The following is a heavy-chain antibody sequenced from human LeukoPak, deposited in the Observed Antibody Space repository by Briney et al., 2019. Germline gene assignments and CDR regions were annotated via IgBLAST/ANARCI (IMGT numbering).Heavy chain of an antibody. D-gene: IGHD6-19*01. CDR1: GYTFTGYY. J-gene: IGHJ5*02. V-gene: IGHV1-2*06. CDR2: INPNSGGT. CDR3: ATGAYGGWRGTWFDP. Sequence: GASVKVSCKASGYTFTGYYMHWVRQAPGQGLEWMGRINPNSGGTNYAQKFQGRVTMTRDTSISTAYMELSSLRSEDTAVYYCATGAYGGWRGTWFDPWGQGTLVTVSS.